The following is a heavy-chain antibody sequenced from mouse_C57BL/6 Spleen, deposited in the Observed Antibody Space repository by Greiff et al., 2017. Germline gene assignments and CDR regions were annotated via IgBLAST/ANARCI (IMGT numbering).Heavy chain of an antibody. J-gene: IGHJ2*01. V-gene: IGHV5-9*01. Sequence: EVQLVESGGGLVKPGGSLKLSCAASGFTFSSYTMSWVRQTPEKRLEWVATISGGGGNTYYPDSVKGRFTISRDNAKNTLYLQMSSLRSEDTALYYCARHDDYDRYYLDYWGQGTTLTVSS. D-gene: IGHD2-4*01. CDR1: GFTFSSYT. CDR2: ISGGGGNT. CDR3: ARHDDYDRYYLDY.